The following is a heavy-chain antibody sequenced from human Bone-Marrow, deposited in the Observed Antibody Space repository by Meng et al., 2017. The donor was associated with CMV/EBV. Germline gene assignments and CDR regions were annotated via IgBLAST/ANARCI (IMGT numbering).Heavy chain of an antibody. Sequence: GESLKISCAASGFTFSSYGMHWVRQAPGKGLEWVAFIRYDGSNKYYADSVKGRFTISRDNSKNTLYLQMNSLRAEDTAVYYCAKERITGTTDYYGMDVWGQGPTVTGSS. CDR3: AKERITGTTDYYGMDV. CDR2: IRYDGSNK. D-gene: IGHD1-7*01. V-gene: IGHV3-30*02. CDR1: GFTFSSYG. J-gene: IGHJ6*01.